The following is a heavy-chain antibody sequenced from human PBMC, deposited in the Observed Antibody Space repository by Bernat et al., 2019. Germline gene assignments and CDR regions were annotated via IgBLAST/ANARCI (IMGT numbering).Heavy chain of an antibody. CDR1: GFTFSSYW. J-gene: IGHJ4*02. CDR3: ARDPLRRYYDSSGSRPYFDY. V-gene: IGHV3-7*01. Sequence: EVQLVESGGGLVQPGGSLRLSCAASGFTFSSYWMSWVRQAPGKGLEWVANIKQDGSEKYYVDSVKGRLTISRDNAKNSLYLQMNSLRAEDTAVYYCARDPLRRYYDSSGSRPYFDYWGQGTLVTVPS. CDR2: IKQDGSEK. D-gene: IGHD3-22*01.